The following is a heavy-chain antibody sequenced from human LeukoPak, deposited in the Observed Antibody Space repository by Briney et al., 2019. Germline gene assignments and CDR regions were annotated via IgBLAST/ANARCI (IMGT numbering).Heavy chain of an antibody. J-gene: IGHJ4*02. D-gene: IGHD1-26*01. CDR3: TRDPPTRY. Sequence: PGRSLRLSCTASGFTFGDYTMTWIRRAPGKGLEWVGFIRNKADGGTPEYAASVKGRFTISRDDSKSIAYLQMNSLKTDDTAVYYCTRDPPTRYWGQGTLVSVSS. V-gene: IGHV3-49*03. CDR2: IRNKADGGTP. CDR1: GFTFGDYT.